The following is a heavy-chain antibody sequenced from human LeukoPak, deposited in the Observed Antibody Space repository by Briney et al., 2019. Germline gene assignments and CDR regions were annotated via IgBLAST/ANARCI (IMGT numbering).Heavy chain of an antibody. Sequence: QPGRSLRLSCAASGFTFDDYAMHWVRHAPGKGLEWVSGISWNSCSIGYAYSVKGRFTISRDNAKNSLYLQMNSLRAEDMALYYCAKSPSGSGWYYFDYWGQGTLVTVSS. D-gene: IGHD6-19*01. CDR2: ISWNSCSI. V-gene: IGHV3-9*03. CDR1: GFTFDDYA. CDR3: AKSPSGSGWYYFDY. J-gene: IGHJ4*02.